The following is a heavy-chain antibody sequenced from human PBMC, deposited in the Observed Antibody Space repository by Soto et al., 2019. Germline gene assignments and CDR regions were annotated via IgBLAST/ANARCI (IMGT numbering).Heavy chain of an antibody. CDR3: AKDVGGGLRPTGFDP. CDR1: GFTFSSYA. Sequence: QVQLVESGGGVVQPGRSLRLSCAASGFTFSSYARHWVRQAPGTGLEWVAGIVYDGSNKYYAASVKGRFTISRDNSKNTLYLQMNRLRTEDTAGYYCAKDVGGGLRPTGFDPLGQGTLVTVAS. V-gene: IGHV3-30*18. J-gene: IGHJ5*02. D-gene: IGHD5-12*01. CDR2: IVYDGSNK.